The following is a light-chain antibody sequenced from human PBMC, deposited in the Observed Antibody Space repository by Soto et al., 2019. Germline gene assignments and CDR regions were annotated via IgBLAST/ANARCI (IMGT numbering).Light chain of an antibody. J-gene: IGLJ3*02. CDR1: SSDVGGYKY. CDR3: AAWDDSLNGWV. V-gene: IGLV2-8*01. Sequence: QSVLTQPPAASGSPGQSVTISCTGTSSDVGGYKYVSWYQQHPGKAPNLLIYEVSQRPSGVPDRFSGSKSGNTATLTVSGLQAEDEAEYYCAAWDDSLNGWVFGGGTKLTV. CDR2: EVS.